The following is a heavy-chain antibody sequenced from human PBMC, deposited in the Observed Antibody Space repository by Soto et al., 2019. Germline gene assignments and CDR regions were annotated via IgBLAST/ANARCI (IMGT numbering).Heavy chain of an antibody. D-gene: IGHD5-12*01. Sequence: GGSLRLSCVASGFNFGNFGMHWVRQAPGKGMEWLTVISNDENIKQDSVRGRFAIARDNSKNTLYLHLTSLRAEDTAIYYCARGLRGVLDYWGQGTLVTVSS. J-gene: IGHJ4*02. V-gene: IGHV3-33*01. CDR1: GFNFGNFG. CDR3: ARGLRGVLDY. CDR2: ISNDENIK.